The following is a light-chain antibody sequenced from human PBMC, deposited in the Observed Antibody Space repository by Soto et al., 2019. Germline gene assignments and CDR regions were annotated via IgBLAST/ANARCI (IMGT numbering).Light chain of an antibody. J-gene: IGKJ1*01. Sequence: DIQMTRSPSSLSASVGDRVTITCQASQDITNYLNWYQQKPGKAPKLLIYAASALRSGVPSRFSGSGSGTDFTLTISSLQPEDCATYYCQLSHSTPLMFGQGTKVEIK. CDR2: AAS. CDR1: QDITNY. CDR3: QLSHSTPLM. V-gene: IGKV1-39*01.